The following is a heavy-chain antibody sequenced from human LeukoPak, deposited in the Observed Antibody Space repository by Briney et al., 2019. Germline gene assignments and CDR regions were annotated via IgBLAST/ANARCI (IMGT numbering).Heavy chain of an antibody. Sequence: ASVKVSCKASGYTFTSYYMHWVRQAPGQGLEWMGIINPSGGSTSYAQKLQGRVTMTRDTSTSTVYMELSSLRSEDTAVYYCARDLNYGGPGGGFNYWGQGTLVTVSS. CDR1: GYTFTSYY. CDR2: INPSGGST. V-gene: IGHV1-46*01. D-gene: IGHD4-23*01. J-gene: IGHJ4*02. CDR3: ARDLNYGGPGGGFNY.